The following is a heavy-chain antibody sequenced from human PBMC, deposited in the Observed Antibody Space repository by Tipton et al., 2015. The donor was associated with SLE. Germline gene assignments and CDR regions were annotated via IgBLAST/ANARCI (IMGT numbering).Heavy chain of an antibody. J-gene: IGHJ3*02. D-gene: IGHD6-19*01. CDR1: GYTFTSYY. CDR3: ARETRIAVAVGDAFDI. V-gene: IGHV1-46*01. CDR2: INPSGGST. Sequence: QLVQSGAEVKKPGASVKVSCKTSGYTFTSYYMHWVRQAPGQGLEWMGIINPSGGSTSYAQKFQGRVTMTRDTSTSTVYMELSSLRSEDTAVYYCARETRIAVAVGDAFDIWGQGTMVTVSS.